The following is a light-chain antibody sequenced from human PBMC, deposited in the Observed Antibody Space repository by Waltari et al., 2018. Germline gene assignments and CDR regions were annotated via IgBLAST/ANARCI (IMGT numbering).Light chain of an antibody. Sequence: VLPQSPGPLSLSPGDRATLSCRASQSVSSNFLAWYQQKPGQAPRLLIYGASSRATGIPDKFSGSGSGTDFTLTINRLEPEDFAVYYCQQYGRSPLTFGGGTKVEIK. CDR3: QQYGRSPLT. V-gene: IGKV3-20*01. CDR1: QSVSSNF. CDR2: GAS. J-gene: IGKJ4*01.